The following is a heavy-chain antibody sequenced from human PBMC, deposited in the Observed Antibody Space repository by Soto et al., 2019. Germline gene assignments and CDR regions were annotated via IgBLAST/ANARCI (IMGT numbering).Heavy chain of an antibody. CDR1: GFTFSSYA. D-gene: IGHD3-10*01. V-gene: IGHV3-23*01. Sequence: GESLKISCAASGFTFSSYAMSWVRQAPGKGLEWVSAISGSGGSTYYADSVKGRFTISRDNSKNTLYLQMNSLRAEDTAVYYCAKGRMNYYGSGSYSYFDYWGQGTLVTVSS. J-gene: IGHJ4*02. CDR3: AKGRMNYYGSGSYSYFDY. CDR2: ISGSGGST.